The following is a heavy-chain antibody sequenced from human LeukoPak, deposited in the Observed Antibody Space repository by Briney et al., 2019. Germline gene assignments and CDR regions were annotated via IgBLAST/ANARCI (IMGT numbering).Heavy chain of an antibody. Sequence: GGSLRLSCADSGFTFRNYGMNWVRQAPGKGLECVAVISYDGSNKYYADCVKGRFTISIDNSKITLYLQMNSLSAEDTDVYYFAIGHYMDVWGKGTTVTVSS. CDR3: AIGHYMDV. CDR1: GFTFRNYG. CDR2: ISYDGSNK. V-gene: IGHV3-30*03. J-gene: IGHJ6*03.